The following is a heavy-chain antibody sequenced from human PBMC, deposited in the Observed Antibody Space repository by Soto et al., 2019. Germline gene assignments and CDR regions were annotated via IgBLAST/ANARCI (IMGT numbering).Heavy chain of an antibody. CDR2: ISAYHGNT. CDR3: ASSLLVGYGLEEESD. D-gene: IGHD5-18*01. V-gene: IGHV1-18*01. J-gene: IGHJ4*02. CDR1: VYTFTSYG. Sequence: QVQLVQSGAEVKKPGASVKVSCKASVYTFTSYGISWVRQASGQGLEWMGWISAYHGNTDYAQKLQGRVTMTTDTSTSTAYMELRSLRSDETAVYYCASSLLVGYGLEEESDWGQGTLVTVSS.